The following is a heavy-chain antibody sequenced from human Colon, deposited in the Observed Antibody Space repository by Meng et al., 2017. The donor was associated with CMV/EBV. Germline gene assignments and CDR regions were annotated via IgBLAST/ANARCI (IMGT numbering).Heavy chain of an antibody. CDR1: GYSFNTYD. Sequence: ASVKVSCKASGYSFNTYDITWVRQARGQGLEWMGWMNPNGGTVRYARKFQGRVTMTRDTSINTSYMELSSLNFEDTAVYYCARSQAREVVDSSGPYYSRPIDNWGQGTLVTVSS. J-gene: IGHJ4*02. CDR2: MNPNGGTV. CDR3: ARSQAREVVDSSGPYYSRPIDN. V-gene: IGHV1-8*01. D-gene: IGHD3-22*01.